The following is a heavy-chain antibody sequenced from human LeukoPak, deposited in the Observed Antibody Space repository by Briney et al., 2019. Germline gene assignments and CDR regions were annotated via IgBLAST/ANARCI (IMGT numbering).Heavy chain of an antibody. J-gene: IGHJ4*02. CDR3: ARDNNWNYPDY. V-gene: IGHV3-74*01. CDR2: ISGDGSST. D-gene: IGHD1-7*01. Sequence: QSGGSLRLSCAASGFTFSNHWMHWVRQAPGEGLVWVSRISGDGSSTRYADSVKGRFTISRDNAKNTLFLQMNSLRAEDTAVYYCARDNNWNYPDYWGQGTLVTVSS. CDR1: GFTFSNHW.